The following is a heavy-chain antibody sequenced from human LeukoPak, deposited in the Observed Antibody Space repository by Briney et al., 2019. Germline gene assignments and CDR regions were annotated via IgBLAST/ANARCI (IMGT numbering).Heavy chain of an antibody. V-gene: IGHV3-11*06. Sequence: GGSLRLSCAASGFTFRDYYMSWIRQAPGKGLEWASHISSSSSYTNYADSAKGRFTISRDNAKNSLYLQMNSLRAEDTAVYYCARVQKGANNYGLDYWGQGALVTVSS. CDR1: GFTFRDYY. J-gene: IGHJ4*02. D-gene: IGHD5-18*01. CDR2: ISSSSSYT. CDR3: ARVQKGANNYGLDY.